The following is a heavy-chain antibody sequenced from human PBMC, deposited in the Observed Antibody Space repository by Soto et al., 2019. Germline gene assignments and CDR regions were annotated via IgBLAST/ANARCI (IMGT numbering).Heavy chain of an antibody. J-gene: IGHJ4*02. V-gene: IGHV3-23*01. Sequence: EVQLLESGGGLVQPGGSLRLSCAASGFTFSSYAMSWVRQAPGKGLEWVSAISGSGGDTYYADSVKGRFTISRDNSKNTVYLQMNSLRAEDRAVYYCAKRTRDRRSSGQFDYWGQGPLVTVSS. CDR2: ISGSGGDT. D-gene: IGHD3-10*01. CDR1: GFTFSSYA. CDR3: AKRTRDRRSSGQFDY.